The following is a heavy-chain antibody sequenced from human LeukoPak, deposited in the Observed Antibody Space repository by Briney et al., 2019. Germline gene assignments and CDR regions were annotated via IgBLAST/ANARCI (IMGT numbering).Heavy chain of an antibody. D-gene: IGHD3-3*01. CDR1: GFTFSSYS. CDR3: ARDRSRYYDFWSGPDY. J-gene: IGHJ4*02. V-gene: IGHV3-21*01. CDR2: ISSSSSYI. Sequence: GGSLRLSCAASGFTFSSYSMNWVRKAPGKGLEWASSISSSSSYIYYADSVKGRFTISRDNAKNSLYLQMNSLRAEDTAVYYCARDRSRYYDFWSGPDYWGQGTLVTVSS.